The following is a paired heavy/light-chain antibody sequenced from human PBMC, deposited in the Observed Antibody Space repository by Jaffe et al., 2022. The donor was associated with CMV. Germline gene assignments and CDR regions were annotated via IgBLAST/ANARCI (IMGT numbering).Heavy chain of an antibody. Sequence: EVQLVESGGGLVQPGRSLRLSCAASGFTFDDYAMHWVRQAPGKGLEWVSGISWNSGSIGYADSVKGRFTISRDNAKNSLYLQMNSLRAEDTALYYCAKDIVGSIAVAGKKFGRDGYYYYGMDVWGQGTTVTVSS. D-gene: IGHD6-19*01. CDR1: GFTFDDYA. J-gene: IGHJ6*02. CDR2: ISWNSGSI. V-gene: IGHV3-9*01. CDR3: AKDIVGSIAVAGKKFGRDGYYYYGMDV.
Light chain of an antibody. CDR2: AAS. J-gene: IGKJ3*01. CDR1: QGISSY. V-gene: IGKV1-9*01. CDR3: QQPAT. Sequence: DIQLTQSPSFLSASVGDRVTITCRASQGISSYLAWYQQKPGKAPKLLIYAASTLQSGVPSRFSGSGSGTEFTLTISSLQPEDFATYYCQQPATFGPGTKVDIK.